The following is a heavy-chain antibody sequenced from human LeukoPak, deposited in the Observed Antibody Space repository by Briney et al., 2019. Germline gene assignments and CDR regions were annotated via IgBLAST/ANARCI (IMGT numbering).Heavy chain of an antibody. CDR2: IYYSGNT. CDR1: GGSISGYY. Sequence: SETLSLTCTVSGGSISGYYWNWIRQPPGKGLEWIGYIYYSGNTNYSPSLKSRVTISLDTSKNQFSLKLSSVTAADTAVYYCARGWGYFDSWGQGALVTVSS. J-gene: IGHJ4*02. CDR3: ARGWGYFDS. V-gene: IGHV4-59*08. D-gene: IGHD7-27*01.